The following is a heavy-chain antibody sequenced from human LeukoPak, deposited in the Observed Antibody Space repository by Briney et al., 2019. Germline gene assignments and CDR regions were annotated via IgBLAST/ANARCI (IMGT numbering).Heavy chain of an antibody. V-gene: IGHV4-34*01. CDR3: ARTRRNVVVTALLTETNWFDP. J-gene: IGHJ5*02. CDR1: GGSFSGYY. CDR2: INHSGST. Sequence: SETLSLTCAVYGGSFSGYYWSWIRQPPGKGLEWIGEINHSGSTNYNPSLKSRVTISVDTSKNQFSLKLSSVTAADTAVYYCARTRRNVVVTALLTETNWFDPWGQGTLVTVSS. D-gene: IGHD2-21*02.